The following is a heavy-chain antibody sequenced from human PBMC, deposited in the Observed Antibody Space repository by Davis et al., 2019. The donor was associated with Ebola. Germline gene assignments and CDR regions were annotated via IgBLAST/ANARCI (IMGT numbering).Heavy chain of an antibody. CDR2: IYYSGST. Sequence: MPSETLSLTCTVSGGSISSSSYYWGWIRQPPGKGLEWIGSIYYSGSTYYNPSLKSRVTISVDTSKNQFSLKLSSVTAADTAVYFCARGVDKYKVGFWGQGTLVTVSS. CDR3: ARGVDKYKVGF. D-gene: IGHD1-14*01. CDR1: GGSISSSSYY. J-gene: IGHJ4*02. V-gene: IGHV4-39*01.